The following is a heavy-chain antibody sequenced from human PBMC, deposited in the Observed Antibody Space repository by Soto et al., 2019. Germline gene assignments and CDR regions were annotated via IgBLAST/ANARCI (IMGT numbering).Heavy chain of an antibody. CDR2: ISYDGSNK. V-gene: IGHV3-30*18. D-gene: IGHD3-22*01. Sequence: PVGSLRLSCAASGFTFSSYGMHWVRQAPGKGLEWVAVISYDGSNKYYADSVKGRFTISRDNSKNTLYLQMNSLRAEDTAVYYCAKVQALYYDSSGYDYWGQGTLVTVS. J-gene: IGHJ4*02. CDR1: GFTFSSYG. CDR3: AKVQALYYDSSGYDY.